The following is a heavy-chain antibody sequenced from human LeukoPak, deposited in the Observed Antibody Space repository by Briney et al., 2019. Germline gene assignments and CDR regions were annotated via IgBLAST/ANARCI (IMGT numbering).Heavy chain of an antibody. CDR2: IYHSGNT. J-gene: IGHJ4*02. Sequence: SETLSLTCTVSGGSISSGGFYWSWIRQPPGKGLEWIGYIYHSGNTYYNPSLKSRVTISVDRSKNQFSLMLSSVTAADTAVYYCARAKGPPRYYDFWSGDYYFDYWGQGTLVTVSS. CDR1: GGSISSGGFY. D-gene: IGHD3-3*01. V-gene: IGHV4-30-2*01. CDR3: ARAKGPPRYYDFWSGDYYFDY.